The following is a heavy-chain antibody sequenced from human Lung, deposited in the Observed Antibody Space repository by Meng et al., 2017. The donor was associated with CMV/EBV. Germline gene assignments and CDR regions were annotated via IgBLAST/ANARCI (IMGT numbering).Heavy chain of an antibody. J-gene: IGHJ4*02. CDR3: ARGFYDFWSGFGAVDY. V-gene: IGHV4-61*01. Sequence: SETLSLTCTVSGGSVSTSSSYWSWIRQPPGKGLEWIGFIYHSGSTNDNPSLKSRVTISVDTSKNQFSLKLTSVTVADTAVYYCARGFYDFWSGFGAVDYWGQGMLVTVSS. D-gene: IGHD3-3*01. CDR2: IYHSGST. CDR1: GGSVSTSSSY.